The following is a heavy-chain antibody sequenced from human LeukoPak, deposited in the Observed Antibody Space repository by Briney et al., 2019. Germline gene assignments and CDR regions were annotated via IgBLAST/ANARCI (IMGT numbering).Heavy chain of an antibody. CDR1: GFTFSSYE. J-gene: IGHJ5*02. CDR3: ARGGITLVPP. V-gene: IGHV3-48*03. Sequence: PGGSLRLSCAASGFTFSSYEMNWVRQAPGKGLEWVSYISSSGSTIYYADSVKSRFTISRDNAKNSLYLQMNSLRAEDTAVYYCARGGITLVPPWGQGTLVTVSS. CDR2: ISSSGSTI. D-gene: IGHD3-10*01.